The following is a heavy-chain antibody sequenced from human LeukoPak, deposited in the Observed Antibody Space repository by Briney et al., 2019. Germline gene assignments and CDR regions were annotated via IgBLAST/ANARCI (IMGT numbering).Heavy chain of an antibody. Sequence: PGGSLRLSCAASGFTFRNHWMTWVRQAPGKGMEWVASINRDGSGKYYVDSVKGRFSISRDNAKNSLYLQMNSLTAEDTAVYYCAADSDRRSDYWGQGTLVSVSS. D-gene: IGHD3-22*01. CDR1: GFTFRNHW. V-gene: IGHV3-7*05. CDR3: AADSDRRSDY. CDR2: INRDGSGK. J-gene: IGHJ4*02.